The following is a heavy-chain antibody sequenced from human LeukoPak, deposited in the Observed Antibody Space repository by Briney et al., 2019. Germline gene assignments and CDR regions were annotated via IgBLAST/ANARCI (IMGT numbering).Heavy chain of an antibody. D-gene: IGHD3-10*01. J-gene: IGHJ6*04. Sequence: ASVKVSCKASGYTFTGNYMHWVRQAPGQGLEWMGWINPNSGGTNYAQKFQGWVTMTRDTSISTAYMELSRLRSDDTAVHYCARDRVYYGSGSYYYGMDVWGKGTTVTVSS. CDR3: ARDRVYYGSGSYYYGMDV. CDR2: INPNSGGT. CDR1: GYTFTGNY. V-gene: IGHV1-2*04.